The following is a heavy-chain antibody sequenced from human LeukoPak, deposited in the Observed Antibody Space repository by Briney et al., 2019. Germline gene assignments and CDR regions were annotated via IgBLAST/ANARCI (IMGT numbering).Heavy chain of an antibody. CDR2: IFYSGST. CDR1: GGSISGFY. Sequence: SETLSLTCTVSGGSISGFYWSWIRQPPGKGLEWIGYIFYSGSTNYNPSLKSRVTISVDTSKKQFSLKLSSVTAADTAVYYCARHNQGSSGYYDYWGRGTLVTVSS. CDR3: ARHNQGSSGYYDY. V-gene: IGHV4-59*08. D-gene: IGHD3-22*01. J-gene: IGHJ4*02.